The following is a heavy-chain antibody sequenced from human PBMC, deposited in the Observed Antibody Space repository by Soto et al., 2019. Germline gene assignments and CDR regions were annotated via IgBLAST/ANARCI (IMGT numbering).Heavy chain of an antibody. CDR3: ARVDCSGGSCYGVGYFDY. J-gene: IGHJ4*02. Sequence: QVHLVESGGGVVQPGRSLRLSCAASAFTFSSYAMHWVRQAPGKGLAWVAVISYDGGSKFYADSVKGRFTISRDNSKNTLYLQMNSLRADDTAVYYCARVDCSGGSCYGVGYFDYWGQGTLVTVSS. D-gene: IGHD2-15*01. CDR1: AFTFSSYA. CDR2: ISYDGGSK. V-gene: IGHV3-30-3*01.